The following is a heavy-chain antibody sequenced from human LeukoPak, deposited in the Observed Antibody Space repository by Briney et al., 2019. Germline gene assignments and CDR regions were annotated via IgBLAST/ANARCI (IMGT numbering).Heavy chain of an antibody. V-gene: IGHV4-34*01. J-gene: IGHJ3*01. CDR2: VDHSGNV. CDR3: ARRAYGGCFVDSFDV. CDR1: GGSLRDYY. D-gene: IGHD4/OR15-4a*01. Sequence: PSETLSLTCAVYGGSLRDYYWSWIRQPPGKGLEWIGEVDHSGNVNDNSSLKSRVTISLDTSKNQFSLKLPSVTAADTAVYYCARRAYGGCFVDSFDVWGPGTMVTVSS.